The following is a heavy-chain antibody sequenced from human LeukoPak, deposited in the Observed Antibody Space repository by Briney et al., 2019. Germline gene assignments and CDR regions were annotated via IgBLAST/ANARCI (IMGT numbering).Heavy chain of an antibody. CDR3: ARGLAAGTLDY. J-gene: IGHJ4*02. CDR2: ISSSSSYI. Sequence: GGSLRLSCAASGFTFSSYSMTWVRQAPGKGLEWVSSISSSSSYIYYADSVKGRFTISRDNAKNSLYLQMNSLRAEDTAVYYCARGLAAGTLDYWGQGTLVTVSS. CDR1: GFTFSSYS. V-gene: IGHV3-21*01. D-gene: IGHD6-13*01.